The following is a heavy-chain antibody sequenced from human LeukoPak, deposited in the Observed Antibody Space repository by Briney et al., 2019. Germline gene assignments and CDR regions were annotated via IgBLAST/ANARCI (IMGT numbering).Heavy chain of an antibody. D-gene: IGHD3-22*01. CDR2: ISAYNGNT. V-gene: IGHV1-18*01. Sequence: ASVKVSCKASGYTFTSYGISWVRQAPGQGLEWMGWISAYNGNTNYAQKLQGRVTMTTDTSTSTAYIELRSLRSDDTAVYYCARDSSSGYYKLDYWGQGTLVTVSS. CDR3: ARDSSSGYYKLDY. J-gene: IGHJ4*02. CDR1: GYTFTSYG.